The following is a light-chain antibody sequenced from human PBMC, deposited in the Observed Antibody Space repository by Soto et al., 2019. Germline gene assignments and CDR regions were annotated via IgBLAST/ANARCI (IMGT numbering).Light chain of an antibody. CDR1: TSNIGTNF. CDR3: ATWDDSLSGPV. V-gene: IGLV1-47*01. J-gene: IGLJ3*02. Sequence: QSVLTQPPSASGTPGQRVTISCSGATSNIGTNFVYWYQQFPGTAPNLLLYFDSQRPSGVPDRFSGSRSGTSASLAISGLRPEDEADYHCATWDDSLSGPVFGGGTKLTVL. CDR2: FDS.